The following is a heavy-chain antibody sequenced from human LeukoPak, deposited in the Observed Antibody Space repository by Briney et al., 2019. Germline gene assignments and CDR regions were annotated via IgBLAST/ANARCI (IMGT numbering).Heavy chain of an antibody. Sequence: PGGSLRLSCAASGFTFTSYWMHWVRQAPGKGLVWVSLINSDGSTTKYADSVKGRFTMSRDNAKNSLYLQMNSLRAEDTSVYYCARDSAAGDSSGYYYEDAFDIWGQGTMVTVSS. D-gene: IGHD3-22*01. V-gene: IGHV3-74*03. J-gene: IGHJ3*02. CDR3: ARDSAAGDSSGYYYEDAFDI. CDR2: INSDGSTT. CDR1: GFTFTSYW.